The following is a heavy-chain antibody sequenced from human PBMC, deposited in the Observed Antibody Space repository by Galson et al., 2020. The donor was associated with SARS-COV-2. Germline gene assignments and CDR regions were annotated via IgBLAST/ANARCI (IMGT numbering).Heavy chain of an antibody. CDR2: IYSGGTT. J-gene: IGHJ5*02. D-gene: IGHD3-10*01. V-gene: IGHV3-23*03. CDR3: AKDVGAYYYGSGSYMANWFDP. Sequence: GESLKISCAASGFTFSSYAMTWVRQAPGKGLEWVSVIYSGGTTYYTDSVKGRFTISRDNSKNTLYLQMNSLRAEDTAIYYCAKDVGAYYYGSGSYMANWFDPWGQGTLVTVSS. CDR1: GFTFSSYA.